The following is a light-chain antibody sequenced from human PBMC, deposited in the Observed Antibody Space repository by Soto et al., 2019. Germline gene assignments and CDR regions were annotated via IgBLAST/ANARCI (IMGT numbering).Light chain of an antibody. CDR3: SSYGGSRAV. CDR1: SSDVGAYNY. J-gene: IGLJ7*01. Sequence: QSALTQPASVSGSPGQSITISCTGTSSDVGAYNYVSWYQQHPGKAPKLMIYEVSTRPSGVSNRFSGSKSGNTASPTISGLQAEDEADYYCSSYGGSRAVFGGGTQLTVL. V-gene: IGLV2-14*01. CDR2: EVS.